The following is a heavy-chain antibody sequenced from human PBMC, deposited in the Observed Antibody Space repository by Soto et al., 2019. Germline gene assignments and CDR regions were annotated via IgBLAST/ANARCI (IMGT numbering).Heavy chain of an antibody. CDR3: ASDAVRWYFDL. J-gene: IGHJ2*01. Sequence: SETLSLTCTVSGGSISSGGYYWTWIRQHPGKGLEWIGYIYYSGSTYYNPSLKSRVTISVDTSKNQFSLKLSSVTAADTAVYYCASDAVRWYFDLWGRGTLVTVSS. CDR2: IYYSGST. V-gene: IGHV4-31*03. CDR1: GGSISSGGYY.